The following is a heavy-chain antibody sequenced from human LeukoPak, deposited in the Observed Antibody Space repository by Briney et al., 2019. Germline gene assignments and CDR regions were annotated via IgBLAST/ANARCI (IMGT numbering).Heavy chain of an antibody. Sequence: PGGSLRLSCAASGFTFSYYAMNWVRQAPGKGLERVSSISTRSTYIYYADSLKGRFTISRDNAENSLYLQMNSLRAEDTAVYYCVGFPARHYYYYYMDVWGKGTTVTVSS. CDR3: VGFPARHYYYYYMDV. J-gene: IGHJ6*03. CDR1: GFTFSYYA. CDR2: ISTRSTYI. V-gene: IGHV3-21*01.